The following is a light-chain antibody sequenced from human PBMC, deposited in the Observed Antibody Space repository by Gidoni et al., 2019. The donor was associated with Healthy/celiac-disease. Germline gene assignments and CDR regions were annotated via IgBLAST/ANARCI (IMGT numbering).Light chain of an antibody. V-gene: IGKV1-39*01. CDR3: QQSYNTPRLT. J-gene: IGKJ4*01. CDR2: AAS. Sequence: DIQLTQSPSSLSASVGDRVTITCRASQSISSYLNWYQQKPGKAPKLLIYAASSLQSGVPSRFSGSGSGADVTLTISSRQHEDVATYYCQQSYNTPRLTFGGGTKVEIK. CDR1: QSISSY.